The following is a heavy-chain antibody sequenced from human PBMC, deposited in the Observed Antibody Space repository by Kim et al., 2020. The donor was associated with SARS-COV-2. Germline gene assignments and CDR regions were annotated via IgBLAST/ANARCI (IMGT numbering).Heavy chain of an antibody. V-gene: IGHV4-39*01. J-gene: IGHJ4*02. CDR3: ARQKRGSSSTDFDY. Sequence: SETLSLTCTVSGGSISSSSYYWGWIRQPPGKGLEWIGSIYYSGSTYYNPSLKSRVTISVDTSKNQFSLKLSSVTAADTAVYYCARQKRGSSSTDFDYWGQGTLVTVSS. CDR1: GGSISSSSYY. D-gene: IGHD6-6*01. CDR2: IYYSGST.